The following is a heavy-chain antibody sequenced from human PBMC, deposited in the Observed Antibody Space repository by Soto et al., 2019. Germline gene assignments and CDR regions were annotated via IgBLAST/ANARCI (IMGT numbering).Heavy chain of an antibody. V-gene: IGHV3-33*01. CDR1: GFTFSSYG. CDR3: ARNPPSVRRARDFWSGYHTYYYYYMDV. D-gene: IGHD3-3*01. CDR2: IWYDGSNK. J-gene: IGHJ6*03. Sequence: GGSLRLSCAASGFTFSSYGMHWVRQAPGKGLEWVAVIWYDGSNKYYADSVKGRFTISRDNSKNTLYLQMNSLRAEDTAVYYCARNPPSVRRARDFWSGYHTYYYYYMDVWGKGTTVTVSS.